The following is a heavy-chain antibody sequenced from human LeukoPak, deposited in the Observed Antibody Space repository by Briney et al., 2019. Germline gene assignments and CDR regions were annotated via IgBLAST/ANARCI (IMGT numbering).Heavy chain of an antibody. CDR2: ISGSGDTT. V-gene: IGHV3-23*01. Sequence: PGGSLRLSCAASGFTFSSYAMSWVRQAPGKGLEWVSAISGSGDTTYYADSVRGRFTISRDNSKNTVYLQMHSLRVDDTAVYYCGKGRSMLGELSGDYWGQGTLVTVSS. D-gene: IGHD3-10*02. CDR1: GFTFSSYA. J-gene: IGHJ4*02. CDR3: GKGRSMLGELSGDY.